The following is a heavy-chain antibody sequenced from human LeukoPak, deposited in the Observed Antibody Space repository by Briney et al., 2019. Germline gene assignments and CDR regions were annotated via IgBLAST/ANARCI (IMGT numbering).Heavy chain of an antibody. J-gene: IGHJ3*02. V-gene: IGHV3-7*01. CDR2: IKQDGSEK. Sequence: PGGSLRLSCAASGFTLSSYWMSWVRQAPGKGLEWVANIKQDGSEKYYVDSVKGRFTISRDNAKNSLYLQMNSLRAEDTAVYYCARGREEYDGGLEAFDIWGQGTMVTVSS. CDR1: GFTLSSYW. CDR3: ARGREEYDGGLEAFDI. D-gene: IGHD2/OR15-2a*01.